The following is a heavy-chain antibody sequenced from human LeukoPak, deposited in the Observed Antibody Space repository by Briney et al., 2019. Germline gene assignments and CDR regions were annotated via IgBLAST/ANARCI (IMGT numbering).Heavy chain of an antibody. D-gene: IGHD6-13*01. V-gene: IGHV3-30-3*01. J-gene: IGHJ4*02. CDR2: ISYDGSNK. CDR1: GFTFSSYA. CDR3: ARGREASHWYRFDY. Sequence: GGSLRLSCAASGFTFSSYAMHWVRQAPGKGLEWVAVISYDGSNKYYADSVKGRFTISRDNSKNTLYLQMNSLRAEDTALYYCARGREASHWYRFDYWGQGTLVTVSS.